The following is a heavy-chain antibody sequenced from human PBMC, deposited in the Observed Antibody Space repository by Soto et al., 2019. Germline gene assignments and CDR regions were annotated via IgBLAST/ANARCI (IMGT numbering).Heavy chain of an antibody. Sequence: KTSDTLSLTGTVSNGSFSVSNVFWGWVRQPPGKGLEWIGNIDYGGTAYFNPSLGTRVTFPVDTSKNQFSLTLYSVTAADTAVYYWARTTGRHLDFWGQGILVTISS. D-gene: IGHD4-4*01. V-gene: IGHV4-39*01. CDR1: NGSFSVSNVF. J-gene: IGHJ4*02. CDR3: ARTTGRHLDF. CDR2: IDYGGTA.